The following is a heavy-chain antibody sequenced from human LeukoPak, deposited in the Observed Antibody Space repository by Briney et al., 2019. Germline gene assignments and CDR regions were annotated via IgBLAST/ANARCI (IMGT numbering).Heavy chain of an antibody. V-gene: IGHV4-34*01. Sequence: SSETLSLTCAVYGGSFSGRYWSWIRQPPGKGLEWIGEINHSGNTNYNPSLKSRVTISVDTSKNQFSLKLSSVTAADTAVSYCASVLRFIWGQGTMVTVSS. CDR2: INHSGNT. J-gene: IGHJ3*02. CDR3: ASVLRFI. D-gene: IGHD3-3*01. CDR1: GGSFSGRY.